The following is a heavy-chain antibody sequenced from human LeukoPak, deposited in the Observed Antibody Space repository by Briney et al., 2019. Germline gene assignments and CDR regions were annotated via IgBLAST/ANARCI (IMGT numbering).Heavy chain of an antibody. D-gene: IGHD3-10*01. CDR2: IKQDGSEK. Sequence: GGSLRLSCAASGFTFSSYWMSWVRRAPGKGLEWVANIKQDGSEKYYVDSVKGRFTISRDNAKNSLYLQMSSLRAEDTAVYYCARGRGSYYYGSGSYTPYYYYYMDVWGKGTTVTVSS. CDR1: GFTFSSYW. CDR3: ARGRGSYYYGSGSYTPYYYYYMDV. V-gene: IGHV3-7*01. J-gene: IGHJ6*03.